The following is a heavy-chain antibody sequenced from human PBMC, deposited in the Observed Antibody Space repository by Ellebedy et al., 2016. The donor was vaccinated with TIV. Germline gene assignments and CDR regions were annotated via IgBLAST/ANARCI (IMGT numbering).Heavy chain of an antibody. J-gene: IGHJ4*02. CDR2: ISYDGSNQ. V-gene: IGHV3-30*03. D-gene: IGHD1-26*01. CDR3: ARGMGIVGADYGRSFDC. CDR1: GFTFSSYG. Sequence: GESLKISCAASGFTFSSYGMHWVRQAPGKGLEWVAVISYDGSNQYYADSVKGRFTISRDNSKNTLYLQMNSLRAEDTAVYYCARGMGIVGADYGRSFDCWGQGTLVTVSS.